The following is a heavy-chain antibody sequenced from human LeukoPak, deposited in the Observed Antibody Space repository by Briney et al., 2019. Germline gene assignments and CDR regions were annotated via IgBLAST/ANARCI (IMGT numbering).Heavy chain of an antibody. CDR3: AKGPLRGTAAAIDY. J-gene: IGHJ4*02. Sequence: TGKSLRLSCAASGFTFNNYDMHWVRQAPGKGLEWVAVISYDGRNKHYPDSVKGRFTISRDISTDTLWLQMDSLRTEDTAVYYCAKGPLRGTAAAIDYWGQGTLVTVSS. CDR1: GFTFNNYD. CDR2: ISYDGRNK. D-gene: IGHD2-2*01. V-gene: IGHV3-30*18.